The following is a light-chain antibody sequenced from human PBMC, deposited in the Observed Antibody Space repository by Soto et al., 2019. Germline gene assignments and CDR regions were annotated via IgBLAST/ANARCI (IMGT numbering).Light chain of an antibody. CDR3: ATWDDSLNADV. CDR1: TSNIGVNV. J-gene: IGLJ1*01. CDR2: SNS. V-gene: IGLV1-44*01. Sequence: QSVLTQPPSASGTPGQRVTISCSGSTSNIGVNVVNWYQRLPGTAPKLLIYSNSDRSSGVPDLFSGSESGTSASLAISGLQSEDEADYYCATWDDSLNADVFGPGTKLTVL.